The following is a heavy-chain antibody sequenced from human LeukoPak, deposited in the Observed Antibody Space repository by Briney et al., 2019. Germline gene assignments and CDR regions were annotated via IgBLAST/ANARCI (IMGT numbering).Heavy chain of an antibody. J-gene: IGHJ6*02. Sequence: ASVKVSCKASGYTFTSYAMNWVRQAPGQGLEWMGWINTNTGNPTYAQGFTGRFVFSLDTSVSTAYLQICSLKAEDTAVYYCAEYSSSSVDCYGMDVWGQGTTVTVSS. CDR3: AEYSSSSVDCYGMDV. CDR1: GYTFTSYA. D-gene: IGHD6-6*01. V-gene: IGHV7-4-1*01. CDR2: INTNTGNP.